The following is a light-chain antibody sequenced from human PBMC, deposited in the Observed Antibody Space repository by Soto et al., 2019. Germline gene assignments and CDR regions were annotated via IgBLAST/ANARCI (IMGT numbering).Light chain of an antibody. CDR2: WAS. Sequence: DIVMTQSPDSLAVSPGERATINCKSSQSVFSNSKNKNYFAWYQQKPGQPPKLLIYWASTRESGVPDRFSGSGSGTDFTLTISSLQAEDVAVYYCQQYFNTPHTFGQGTKLAIK. CDR1: QSVFSNSKNKNY. CDR3: QQYFNTPHT. J-gene: IGKJ2*01. V-gene: IGKV4-1*01.